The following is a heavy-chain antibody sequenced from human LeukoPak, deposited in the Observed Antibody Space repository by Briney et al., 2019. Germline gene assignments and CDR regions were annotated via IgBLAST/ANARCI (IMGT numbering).Heavy chain of an antibody. Sequence: HPGGSLRLSCAASGFTFDDYAMHWVRQAPGKGLEWVSGISWNSGSTGYADSVKGRFTISRDNAKNSLYLQMNSLRAEDTAVYYCARDEEDCSSTSCFMGIFDYWGQGTLVTVSS. CDR2: ISWNSGST. CDR3: ARDEEDCSSTSCFMGIFDY. V-gene: IGHV3-9*01. CDR1: GFTFDDYA. J-gene: IGHJ4*02. D-gene: IGHD2-2*01.